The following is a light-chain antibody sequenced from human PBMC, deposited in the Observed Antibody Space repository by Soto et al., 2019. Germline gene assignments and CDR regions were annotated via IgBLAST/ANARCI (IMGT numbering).Light chain of an antibody. CDR1: QSVSSSY. Sequence: EIVLTQSPGTLSLSPGERATLSCRASQSVSSSYLAWYQQKPGQAPRLLIYGASSRATGIPARFSGSGSGTDFTLTISSLEPEDFGVFYCQQRFDWPKITCGQGTRLEIK. V-gene: IGKV3D-20*02. CDR3: QQRFDWPKIT. J-gene: IGKJ5*01. CDR2: GAS.